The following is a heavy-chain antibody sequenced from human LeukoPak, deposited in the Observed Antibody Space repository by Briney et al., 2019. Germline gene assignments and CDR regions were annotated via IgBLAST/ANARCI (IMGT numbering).Heavy chain of an antibody. Sequence: PSETLSLTCTVSGGSISSSSYYWGWIPQPPGKGLEWIGSIYYSGSTYYNPSLKSRVTISVDTSKNQFSLKLSSVTAADTAVYYCARLGDSSSSWAYFDYWGQGTLVTFSS. V-gene: IGHV4-39*01. CDR1: GGSISSSSYY. CDR3: ARLGDSSSSWAYFDY. J-gene: IGHJ4*02. CDR2: IYYSGST. D-gene: IGHD6-13*01.